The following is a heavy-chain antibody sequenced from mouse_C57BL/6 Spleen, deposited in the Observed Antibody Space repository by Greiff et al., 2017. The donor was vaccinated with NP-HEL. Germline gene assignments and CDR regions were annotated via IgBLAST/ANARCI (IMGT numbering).Heavy chain of an antibody. D-gene: IGHD2-1*01. CDR2: INYDGSST. CDR3: ARGNGNYRFWYFDV. Sequence: EVKLVESEGGLVQPGSSMKLSCTASGFTFSDYYMAWVRQVPEKGLEWVANINYDGSSTYYLDSLKSRFIISRDNAKNILYLQMSSLKSEDTATYYCARGNGNYRFWYFDVWGTGTTVTVSS. J-gene: IGHJ1*03. V-gene: IGHV5-16*01. CDR1: GFTFSDYY.